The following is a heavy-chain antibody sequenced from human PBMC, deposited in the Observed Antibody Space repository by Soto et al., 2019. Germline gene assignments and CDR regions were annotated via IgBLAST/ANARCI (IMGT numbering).Heavy chain of an antibody. D-gene: IGHD6-6*01. CDR1: GFTFSSYG. CDR3: ARDGGYSSSSGDYYSYGMDV. Sequence: QVQLVESGGGVVQPGRSLRLSCAASGFTFSSYGMHWVRQAPGKGLEWVAVIWYDGSNKYYADSVKGRFTISRDNPKNTLYLQMNSLRAEDTAVYYCARDGGYSSSSGDYYSYGMDVWGQGTTVTVSS. V-gene: IGHV3-33*01. J-gene: IGHJ6*02. CDR2: IWYDGSNK.